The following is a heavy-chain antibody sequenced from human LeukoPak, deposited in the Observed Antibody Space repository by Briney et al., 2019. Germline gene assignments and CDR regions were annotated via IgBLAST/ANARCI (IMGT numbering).Heavy chain of an antibody. D-gene: IGHD6-19*01. CDR1: GGSISSGGYY. J-gene: IGHJ3*02. V-gene: IGHV4-31*03. CDR2: IYYSGST. CDR3: AKDRNRWQWLVYDAFDI. Sequence: SETLSLTCTVSGGSISSGGYYWSWIRQHPGKGLEWIGYIYYSGSTYYNPSLKSRVTISVDTSKNQFSLKLSSVTAADTAVYYCAKDRNRWQWLVYDAFDIWGQGTMVTVSS.